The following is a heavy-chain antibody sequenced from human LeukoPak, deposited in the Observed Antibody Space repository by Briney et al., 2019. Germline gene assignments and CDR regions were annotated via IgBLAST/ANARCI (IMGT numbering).Heavy chain of an antibody. CDR2: INAGNGNT. D-gene: IGHD5-18*01. CDR1: GYTFTSYA. V-gene: IGHV1-3*01. Sequence: ASVTVSCTASGYTFTSYAMHWVRQAPGQGLEWMGWINAGNGNTKYSQKFQGRVTITRDTSASTAYMELSSLRSEDTAVYYCARNTAMVTYWYYFDYWGQGTLVTVSS. J-gene: IGHJ4*02. CDR3: ARNTAMVTYWYYFDY.